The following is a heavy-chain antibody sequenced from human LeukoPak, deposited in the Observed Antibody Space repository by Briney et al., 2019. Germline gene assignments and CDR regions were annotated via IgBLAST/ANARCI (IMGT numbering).Heavy chain of an antibody. Sequence: SETLSLTCAVSGGSISSYYWSWIRQPPGKGLEWIGYIYYSGSTNYNPSLKSRVTISVDTSKNQFSLKLSSVTAADTAVYYCARTRYYYNSRSYGAPYYFDYWGQGTLVTVSS. CDR3: ARTRYYYNSRSYGAPYYFDY. V-gene: IGHV4-59*08. CDR2: IYYSGST. D-gene: IGHD3-10*01. J-gene: IGHJ4*02. CDR1: GGSISSYY.